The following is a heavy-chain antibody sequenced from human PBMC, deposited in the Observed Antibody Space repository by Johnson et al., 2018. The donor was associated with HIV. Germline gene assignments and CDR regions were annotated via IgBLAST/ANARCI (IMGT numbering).Heavy chain of an antibody. CDR2: IKTKPDGGTT. J-gene: IGHJ3*02. Sequence: VQLVESAGGLVKPGGSLRLSCAASGFTFSNAWITWVRQAPGEGLEWVGRIKTKPDGGTTDYAAPLNGRFTISRDDSKSTLYLQMNSLKTEDTAVYYCSTLYYNFWSGYYRGAFDIWGQVTMVTVSS. D-gene: IGHD3-3*01. CDR1: GFTFSNAW. CDR3: STLYYNFWSGYYRGAFDI. V-gene: IGHV3-15*01.